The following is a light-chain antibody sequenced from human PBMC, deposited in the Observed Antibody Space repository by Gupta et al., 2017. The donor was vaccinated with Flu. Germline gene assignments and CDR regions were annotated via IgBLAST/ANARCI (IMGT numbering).Light chain of an antibody. Sequence: QSVLTQPPSVTGAPGQRVTITCPGSSSNIGSGYDVHWYQQLPGTAPKLLISRPTTRASWVPDRFSGSTSGTPASLAVTGLQTEDEAYYYCQSYDILSGSVFGVWTKLTVL. V-gene: IGLV1-40*01. CDR3: QSYDILSGSV. CDR2: RPT. CDR1: SSNIGSGYD. J-gene: IGLJ2*01.